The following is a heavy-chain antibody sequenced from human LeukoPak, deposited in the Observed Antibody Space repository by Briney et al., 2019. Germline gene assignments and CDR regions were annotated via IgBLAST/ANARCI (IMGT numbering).Heavy chain of an antibody. Sequence: GGSLRLSCAASGFTVSSNYMSWVRQAPGKGLEWVSVIYSGGSTYYADSVKGRFTISRDNSKNTLYLQMNSLRAEDTAVYYCARVGKQQLVYYYYYYMDVWGKGTTVTVSS. CDR1: GFTVSSNY. J-gene: IGHJ6*03. V-gene: IGHV3-53*05. CDR3: ARVGKQQLVYYYYYYMDV. D-gene: IGHD6-13*01. CDR2: IYSGGST.